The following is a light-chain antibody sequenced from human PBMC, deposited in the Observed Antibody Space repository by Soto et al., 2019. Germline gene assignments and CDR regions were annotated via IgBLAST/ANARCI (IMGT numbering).Light chain of an antibody. CDR2: DAS. V-gene: IGKV3-11*01. J-gene: IGKJ1*01. Sequence: EIVLTQSPATLSLSPGERATLSCRASQSVSSYLAWYQQKPGQAPRLLIYDASNRATGIPARFSGSGSGTDFTLIISSLEPEDFAVYYCQQRSNSPWTFGQGTKVEIK. CDR3: QQRSNSPWT. CDR1: QSVSSY.